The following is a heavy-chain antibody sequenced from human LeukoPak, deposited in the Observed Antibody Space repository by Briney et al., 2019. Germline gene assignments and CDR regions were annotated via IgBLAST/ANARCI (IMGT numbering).Heavy chain of an antibody. CDR1: GYTFTGYY. J-gene: IGHJ4*02. CDR2: INPNSGGT. CDR3: ARTFYDSSGYYLVGLDY. V-gene: IGHV1-2*02. D-gene: IGHD3-22*01. Sequence: ASVKVSCKASGYTFTGYYMHWVRQAPGQGLEWMGWINPNSGGTNYAQKFQGRVTMTRDTSISTAYMELSRLRSDDTAVYYCARTFYDSSGYYLVGLDYWGQGTLVTVSS.